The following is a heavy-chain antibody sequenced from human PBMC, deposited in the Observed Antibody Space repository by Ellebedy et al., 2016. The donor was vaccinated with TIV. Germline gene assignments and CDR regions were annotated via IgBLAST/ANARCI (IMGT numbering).Heavy chain of an antibody. CDR1: GGSFSGYY. CDR3: ARGEQLWLRSAFDP. V-gene: IGHV4-34*01. J-gene: IGHJ5*02. Sequence: SQTLSLTCAIYGGSFSGYYCSWIRPPPGKGLEWIGEINHSGSTNYNPSLKSRVTISVDTSKNQFSLKLSSVTAADTAVYYCARGEQLWLRSAFDPWGQGTLVTVSS. CDR2: INHSGST. D-gene: IGHD5-18*01.